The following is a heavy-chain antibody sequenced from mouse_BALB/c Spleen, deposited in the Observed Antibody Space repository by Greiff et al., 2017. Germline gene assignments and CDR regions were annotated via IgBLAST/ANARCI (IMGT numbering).Heavy chain of an antibody. CDR3: ARYGYDEGYFDY. V-gene: IGHV5-17*02. CDR1: GFTFSSFG. D-gene: IGHD2-2*01. Sequence: EVKLEESGGGLVQPGGSRKLSCAASGFTFSSFGMHWVRQAPEKGLEWVAYISSGSSTIYYADTVKGRFTISRDNPKNTLFLQMTSLRSEDTAMYYCARYGYDEGYFDYWGQGTTLTVSS. CDR2: ISSGSSTI. J-gene: IGHJ2*01.